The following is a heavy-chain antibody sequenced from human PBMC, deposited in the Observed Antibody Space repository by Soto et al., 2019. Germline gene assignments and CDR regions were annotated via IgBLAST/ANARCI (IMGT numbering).Heavy chain of an antibody. D-gene: IGHD2-2*01. Sequence: VQLLESGGGLVQPGGSLRLSCAASGFTFSTYAMSWVRQAPGKGLEWVSTISGSGGSTYYADSVKGRFTISRDNSKNTLYLQMNTLRAEDTAVYYCAKARGSSTPAPGTYWGQGTLVTVSS. J-gene: IGHJ4*02. CDR2: ISGSGGST. CDR1: GFTFSTYA. V-gene: IGHV3-23*01. CDR3: AKARGSSTPAPGTY.